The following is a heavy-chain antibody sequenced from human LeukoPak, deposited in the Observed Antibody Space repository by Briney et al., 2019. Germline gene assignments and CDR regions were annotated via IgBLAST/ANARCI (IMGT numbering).Heavy chain of an antibody. J-gene: IGHJ6*03. CDR1: GFTFDDYA. CDR2: ITWNRDNI. Sequence: GRSLRLSCTVSGFTFDDYAMHWVRHTPGKGLEWVAGITWNRDNIGYGDSVKGRFTISRDNVKNVLYLQMNSLRPEDTALYYCAREDSSSSRLHYYYMDVWGKGTTVTLSS. CDR3: AREDSSSSRLHYYYMDV. V-gene: IGHV3-9*01. D-gene: IGHD6-6*01.